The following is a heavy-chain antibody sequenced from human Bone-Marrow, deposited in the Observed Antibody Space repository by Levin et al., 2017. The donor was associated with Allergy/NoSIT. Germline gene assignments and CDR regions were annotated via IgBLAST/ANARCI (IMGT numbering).Heavy chain of an antibody. Sequence: SETLSLTCTVSGGSISPNYWSWIRQPPGKGLEYIGYSSYSGSTNYNPSLKSRVTLSADTSKNQFSLKLNSVTAADTAVYYCARTAGIAVAALFEDWYFDLWGRGTLVTVSS. CDR1: GGSISPNY. D-gene: IGHD6-19*01. CDR2: SSYSGST. CDR3: ARTAGIAVAALFEDWYFDL. V-gene: IGHV4-59*01. J-gene: IGHJ2*01.